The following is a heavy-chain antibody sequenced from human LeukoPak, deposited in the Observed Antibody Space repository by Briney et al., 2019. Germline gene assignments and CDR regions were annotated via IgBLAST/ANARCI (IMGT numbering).Heavy chain of an antibody. Sequence: PSETLSLTCTVSGGSISSYHWSWIRQPAGKGLEWIGRIYTSGSTNYNPSLKSRVTMSVDTSKNQFSLKLSSVTAAHTAVYYCARVAYYGSGVRFYYYYMDVWGKGTTVTISS. D-gene: IGHD3-10*01. CDR3: ARVAYYGSGVRFYYYYMDV. CDR1: GGSISSYH. CDR2: IYTSGST. J-gene: IGHJ6*03. V-gene: IGHV4-4*07.